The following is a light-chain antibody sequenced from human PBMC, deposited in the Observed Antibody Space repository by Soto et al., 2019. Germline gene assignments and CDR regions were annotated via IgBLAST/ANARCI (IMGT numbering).Light chain of an antibody. CDR3: SSYTSSSTVVV. CDR1: SSDVGGYNY. V-gene: IGLV2-14*01. CDR2: DVN. Sequence: QSALTQPASVSGSPGQSITISCTGTSSDVGGYNYVSWYQQHPGKAPKLMIYDVNNRPSGDSNRFSGSKSGNTASLTISGLQAEDEADYYCSSYTSSSTVVVFGGGTKLTVL. J-gene: IGLJ2*01.